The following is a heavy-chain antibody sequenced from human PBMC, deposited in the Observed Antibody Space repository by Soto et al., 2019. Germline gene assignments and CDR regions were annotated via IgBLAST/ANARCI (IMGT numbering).Heavy chain of an antibody. J-gene: IGHJ5*02. Sequence: PSETLSLTCNVSGASVSSGSHYWSWIRQPPGKGLEWIGHIYFSGSTYYNPSLKSRVTISVDRSKNQFSLKLSSVTAADTAVYYCARGGYDILTGYGWFDPWGQGTLVTVSS. CDR2: IYFSGST. V-gene: IGHV4-61*01. CDR1: GASVSSGSHY. CDR3: ARGGYDILTGYGWFDP. D-gene: IGHD3-9*01.